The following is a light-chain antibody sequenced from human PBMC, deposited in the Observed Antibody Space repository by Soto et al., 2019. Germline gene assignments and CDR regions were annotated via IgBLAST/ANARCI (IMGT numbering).Light chain of an antibody. V-gene: IGKV3-20*01. J-gene: IGKJ2*01. CDR2: GAS. CDR3: QQYASSPLT. CDR1: QSVGNNY. Sequence: EIVLTQSPGTVSLSPGERATLSCRASQSVGNNYLAWYQKKRGQAPRLLIAGASSSAAGVLDRFSGSGTGTDFSLTISRLEPEDSAVYYCQQYASSPLTFGQGTKLEIK.